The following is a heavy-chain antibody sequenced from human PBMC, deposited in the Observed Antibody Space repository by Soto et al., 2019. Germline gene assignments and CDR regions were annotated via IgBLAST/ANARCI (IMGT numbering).Heavy chain of an antibody. Sequence: ASVKVSCKASGYTFTSYGISWVRQAPGQGLEWMGWISAYNGNTSYAQKLQGRVTMTTDTSTSTAYMELRSLRSDDTAVYYCATAPYDFWSGYYALELDAFDIWGQGTMVTVS. CDR2: ISAYNGNT. V-gene: IGHV1-18*04. J-gene: IGHJ3*02. D-gene: IGHD3-3*01. CDR1: GYTFTSYG. CDR3: ATAPYDFWSGYYALELDAFDI.